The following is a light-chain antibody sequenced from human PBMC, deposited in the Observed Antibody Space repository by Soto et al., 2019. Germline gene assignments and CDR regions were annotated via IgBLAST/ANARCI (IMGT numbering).Light chain of an antibody. CDR2: LGS. CDR1: QSLLHSNGYNY. Sequence: DIVMTQSPLSLPVTPGEPASISCRSSQSLLHSNGYNYLDWYLQKPGQSPQLLIYLGSNRASGVPDRFSGSGSGTDFTLKISRVEAEDVGVYYCMQAIQTPLLTFGGGTKVDIK. J-gene: IGKJ4*01. CDR3: MQAIQTPLLT. V-gene: IGKV2-28*01.